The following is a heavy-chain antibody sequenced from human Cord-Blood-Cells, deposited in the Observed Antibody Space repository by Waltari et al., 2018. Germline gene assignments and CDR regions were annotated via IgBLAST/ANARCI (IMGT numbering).Heavy chain of an antibody. CDR2: ISYDGSNK. CDR3: AREIIAAFDY. J-gene: IGHJ4*02. V-gene: IGHV3-30-3*01. CDR1: GFTFSSYA. D-gene: IGHD6-13*01. Sequence: QVQLVESGGGVVQPGRSLRLSCAASGFTFSSYAMPWARQAPGKGLEWVAVISYDGSNKYYADSVKGRFTISRDNSKNTLYLQMNSLRAEDTAVYYCAREIIAAFDYWGQGTLVTVSS.